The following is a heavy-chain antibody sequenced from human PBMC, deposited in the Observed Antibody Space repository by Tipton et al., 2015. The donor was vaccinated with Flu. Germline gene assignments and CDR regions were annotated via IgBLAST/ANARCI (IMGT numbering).Heavy chain of an antibody. CDR3: AREPRTAGYYYMDV. V-gene: IGHV3-9*01. Sequence: SLRLSCAASGFTFDDYAMHWVRQAPGKGLEWVSGISWNSGSIGYADSVKGRFTISRDNSKNTLYLQMNSLRAEDTAVYYCAREPRTAGYYYMDVWGKGTTVTVSS. CDR2: ISWNSGSI. D-gene: IGHD2-21*02. CDR1: GFTFDDYA. J-gene: IGHJ6*03.